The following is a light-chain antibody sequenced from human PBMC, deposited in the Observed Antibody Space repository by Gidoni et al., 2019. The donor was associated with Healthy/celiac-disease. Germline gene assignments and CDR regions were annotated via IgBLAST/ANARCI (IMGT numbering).Light chain of an antibody. V-gene: IGKV3-20*01. CDR1: QSVSSSY. J-gene: IGKJ1*01. Sequence: DIVLTQSPGTLSLSPGERATLSCRASQSVSSSYLAGYQQKPGQAPRLLIYGASSRATGIPDRFSGSGSGTDFTLTISRLEPEDFAVYYCQQYGSSFWTFGQGTKVEIK. CDR2: GAS. CDR3: QQYGSSFWT.